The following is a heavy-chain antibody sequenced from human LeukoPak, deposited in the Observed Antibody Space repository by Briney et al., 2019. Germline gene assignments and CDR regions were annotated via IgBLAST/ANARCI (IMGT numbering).Heavy chain of an antibody. CDR1: GFTFNSYS. J-gene: IGHJ4*02. CDR3: ARAGGSYQVFDY. Sequence: GSLRLSCAASGFTFNSYSMNWVRQAPGKGLEWVSYITSSSGTIYYADSVKGRFTISRDNAKNSLYLQMNSLRAEDTAVYYCARAGGSYQVFDYWGQGTLVTVSS. D-gene: IGHD1-26*01. V-gene: IGHV3-48*01. CDR2: ITSSSGTI.